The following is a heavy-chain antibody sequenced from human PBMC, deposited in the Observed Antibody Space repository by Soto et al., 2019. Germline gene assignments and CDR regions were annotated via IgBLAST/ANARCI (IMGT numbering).Heavy chain of an antibody. CDR1: GFTLSSYT. D-gene: IGHD5-12*01. V-gene: IGHV3-21*02. Sequence: EVQLVESGGGLVKPGGSLRLSCAASGFTLSSYTMNWVRQAPGKGLEWVSSISSASSYIYHADSVKGRFTISRDNAKKSLYLQMNSLRAEDTAVYYCARGRRDGYKFWWFDPWGQGTLVTVSS. CDR2: ISSASSYI. J-gene: IGHJ5*02. CDR3: ARGRRDGYKFWWFDP.